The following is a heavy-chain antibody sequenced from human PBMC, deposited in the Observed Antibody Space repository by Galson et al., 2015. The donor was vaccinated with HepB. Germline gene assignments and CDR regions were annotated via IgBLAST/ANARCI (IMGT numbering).Heavy chain of an antibody. CDR1: GFTFSDSY. V-gene: IGHV3-11*01. CDR3: ARGHYYYYLDV. Sequence: SLRLSCAASGFTFSDSYMSWIRQASGRGLEWLSYITASGTKYYADSVRGRFTISRDNAENSLYLQMNSLRAEDTAVYYCARGHYYYYLDVWGKGTTVTVSS. J-gene: IGHJ6*03. CDR2: ITASGTK.